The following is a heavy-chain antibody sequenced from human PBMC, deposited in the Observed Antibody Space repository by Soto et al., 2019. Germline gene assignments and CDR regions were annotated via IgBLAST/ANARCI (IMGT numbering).Heavy chain of an antibody. J-gene: IGHJ3*01. V-gene: IGHV6-1*01. CDR2: TYYRSKWFY. Sequence: QGQLQQSGPGLVKTSQTLSLTCAISGDSVSSDITSWNWIRQSPSRGLEWLGRTYYRSKWFYDSAVSVKSRVTFYPDASKSSPSLELSSMISKDAALDYCVRGNDLDDWGQGTVVTVSS. CDR1: GDSVSSDITS. D-gene: IGHD3-16*01. CDR3: VRGNDLDD.